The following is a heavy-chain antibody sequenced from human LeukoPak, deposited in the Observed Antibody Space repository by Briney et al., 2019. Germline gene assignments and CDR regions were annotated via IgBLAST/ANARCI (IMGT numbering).Heavy chain of an antibody. CDR2: IYSEGHI. D-gene: IGHD6-19*01. Sequence: GGSLKLSCAVSGFSVSNNYLSWVRQAPGKGLECVSLIYSEGHIYYADSVKGRFTISRDNAKNSLYLQMNSLRAEDTALYYCAKDNIRIVVAGTIDYWGQGTLVTVSS. J-gene: IGHJ4*02. CDR1: GFSVSNNY. CDR3: AKDNIRIVVAGTIDY. V-gene: IGHV3-53*05.